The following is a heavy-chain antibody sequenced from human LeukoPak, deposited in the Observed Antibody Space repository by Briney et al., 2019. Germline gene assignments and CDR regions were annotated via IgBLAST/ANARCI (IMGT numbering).Heavy chain of an antibody. CDR2: IYYSGST. V-gene: IGHV4-59*12. CDR1: GGSISSYY. CDR3: ATRGYSSGCFDY. Sequence: PSETLSLTCTVSGGSISSYYWSWIRQPPGKGLEWIGYIYYSGSTNYNPSLKSRVTISVDTSKNQFSLKLSSVTAADTAVYYCATRGYSSGCFDYWRQGTLVTVSS. D-gene: IGHD6-19*01. J-gene: IGHJ4*02.